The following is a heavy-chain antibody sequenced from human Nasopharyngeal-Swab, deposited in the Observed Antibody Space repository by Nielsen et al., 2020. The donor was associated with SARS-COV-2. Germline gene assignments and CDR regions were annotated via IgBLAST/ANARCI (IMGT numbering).Heavy chain of an antibody. CDR3: ARTHITMIDQ. CDR1: VFSLSTSGMF. Sequence: SGPTLVKPTQTLTLTCTFSVFSLSTSGMFVSWIRQPLGKALELLARIDWDDDKYYSTSLKTRLTISKDTPKHQVVLTMTNMDPVDTATYYCARTHITMIDQWGQGTLVTVSS. J-gene: IGHJ4*02. D-gene: IGHD3-22*01. V-gene: IGHV2-70*11. CDR2: IDWDDDK.